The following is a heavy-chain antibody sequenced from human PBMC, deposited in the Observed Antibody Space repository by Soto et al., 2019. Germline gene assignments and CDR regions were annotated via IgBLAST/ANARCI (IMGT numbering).Heavy chain of an antibody. CDR2: IYPGDSDT. J-gene: IGHJ6*02. CDR1: GYKFSTYW. Sequence: GESLKISCKGSGYKFSTYWIGWVRQMPGKGLEWMGIIYPGDSDTRYSPSFQGQVTISADKSINTAYLQWSSLKASDTAIYYCARPLSYDFWSGSFVWGQGTTVTVSS. D-gene: IGHD3-3*01. V-gene: IGHV5-51*01. CDR3: ARPLSYDFWSGSFV.